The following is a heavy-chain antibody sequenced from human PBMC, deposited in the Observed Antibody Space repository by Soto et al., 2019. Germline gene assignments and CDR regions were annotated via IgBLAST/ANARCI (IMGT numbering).Heavy chain of an antibody. CDR3: ARDPITIFGVVIRGGGMDV. J-gene: IGHJ6*02. V-gene: IGHV3-33*08. CDR2: IWYDGSNK. D-gene: IGHD3-3*01. Sequence: PGGSLRLSCAASGFTFSSYAMHWVRQAPGKGLDWVAVIWYDGSNKYYADSVKGRFTISRDNSKNTLYLQMNSLRAEDTAVYYCARDPITIFGVVIRGGGMDVWGQGTTVTVSS. CDR1: GFTFSSYA.